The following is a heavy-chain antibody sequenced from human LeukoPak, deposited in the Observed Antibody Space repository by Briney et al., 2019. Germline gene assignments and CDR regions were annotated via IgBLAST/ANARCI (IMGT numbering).Heavy chain of an antibody. J-gene: IGHJ4*02. CDR3: ARVNPHLSAFDF. D-gene: IGHD3-16*02. Sequence: GGSLRLSCAASGFTLSSYDTHWVRQATGKGLEWVSGIGNAGDPYYSASVKGRFTLSRENARNSLYLQMNNLRAGDTAVYYCARVNPHLSAFDFWGQGTLVTVSS. V-gene: IGHV3-13*04. CDR2: IGNAGDP. CDR1: GFTLSSYD.